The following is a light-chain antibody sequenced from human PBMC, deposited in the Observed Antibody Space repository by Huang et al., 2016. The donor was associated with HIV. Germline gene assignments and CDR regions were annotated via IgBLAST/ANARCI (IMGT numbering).Light chain of an antibody. V-gene: IGKV1-8*01. CDR3: QQYYTYPHS. CDR1: PGISSY. J-gene: IGKJ2*03. CDR2: SAS. Sequence: AIRLTQSPSSLSASTGDRVTITCRASPGISSYLAWYQQKPGKAPKLLISSASTLQSGVPSRFSGSGFGTDFTLTISSLQSEDLGTYHCQQYYTYPHSFGQGTKVDIK.